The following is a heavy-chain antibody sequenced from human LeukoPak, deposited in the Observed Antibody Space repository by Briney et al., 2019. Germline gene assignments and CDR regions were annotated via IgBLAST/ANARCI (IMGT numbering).Heavy chain of an antibody. D-gene: IGHD1-1*01. CDR2: MNSAGTTI. Sequence: GGSLRLSCAASGFTISGFWMHWVRQVPGEGLVWVARMNSAGTTINYADSVEGRFTISRDNVRNTLHLQMNNLSLEDTAVYFCIREVQVRASASLGLWGRGTLVTVS. J-gene: IGHJ4*01. CDR1: GFTISGFW. V-gene: IGHV3-74*01. CDR3: IREVQVRASASLGL.